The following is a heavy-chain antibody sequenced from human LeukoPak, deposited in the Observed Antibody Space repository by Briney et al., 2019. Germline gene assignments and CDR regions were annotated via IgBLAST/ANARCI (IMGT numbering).Heavy chain of an antibody. J-gene: IGHJ5*02. CDR2: INPSSGGT. CDR3: ARDSVKMNDIVVVVAAGTNWFDP. V-gene: IGHV1-2*02. CDR1: GYTFTGYY. D-gene: IGHD2-15*01. Sequence: ASVKVSCKASGYTFTGYYMHWVRQAPGQGLEWMGWINPSSGGTNYAQKFQGRVTMTRDTSISTAYMELSRLRSDDTAVYYCARDSVKMNDIVVVVAAGTNWFDPWGQGTLVTVSS.